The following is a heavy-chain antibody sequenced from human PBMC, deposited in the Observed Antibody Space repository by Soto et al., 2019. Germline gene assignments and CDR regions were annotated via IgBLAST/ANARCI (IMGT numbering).Heavy chain of an antibody. CDR1: GFTFSSYS. CDR2: ISSSSSYI. V-gene: IGHV3-21*01. Sequence: TGGSLRLSCAASGFTFSSYSRNWVRQAPGKGLEWVSSISSSSSYIYYADSVKGRFTISRDNAKNSLYLQMNSLRAEDTAVYYCARVPRGYYDILTGYWRGAFDIWGQGTMVTVSS. D-gene: IGHD3-9*01. CDR3: ARVPRGYYDILTGYWRGAFDI. J-gene: IGHJ3*02.